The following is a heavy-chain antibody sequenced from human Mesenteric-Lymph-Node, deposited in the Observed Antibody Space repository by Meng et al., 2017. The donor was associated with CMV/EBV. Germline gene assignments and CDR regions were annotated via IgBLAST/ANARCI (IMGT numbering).Heavy chain of an antibody. Sequence: GGSLRLSCAASGFTFSSYWMSWIRQAPGKGLEWVALISTSGSRILYADSVKGRFTISRENGENSLFLQMDSLRVEDTAVYYCARGMGISHYYYYAFDVWGQGTTVTVSS. V-gene: IGHV3-11*01. CDR2: ISTSGSRI. D-gene: IGHD7-27*01. CDR1: GFTFSSYW. J-gene: IGHJ6*02. CDR3: ARGMGISHYYYYAFDV.